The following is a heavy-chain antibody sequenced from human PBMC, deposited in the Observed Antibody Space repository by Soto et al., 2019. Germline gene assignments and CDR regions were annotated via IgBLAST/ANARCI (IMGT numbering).Heavy chain of an antibody. CDR3: ARRWPLTRGVVVINDAFDI. CDR2: INAGNGNT. J-gene: IGHJ3*02. Sequence: QVQLVQSGAEVKKPGASVKVSCKASGYTFTSYAMHWVRQAPGQRLELMGWINAGNGNTKYSQKFQGRVTITRDTSASTAYMELSSLRSEDTAVYYCARRWPLTRGVVVINDAFDIWGQGTMVTVSS. CDR1: GYTFTSYA. V-gene: IGHV1-3*01. D-gene: IGHD3-22*01.